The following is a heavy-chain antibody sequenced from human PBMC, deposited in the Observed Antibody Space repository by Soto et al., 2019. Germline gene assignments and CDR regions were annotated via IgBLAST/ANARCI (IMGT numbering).Heavy chain of an antibody. J-gene: IGHJ4*02. Sequence: PGGSLRLSCAASDFSFRTYNMSWVRQAPGKGPEWVANIKQDGVEKYYVDSVKGRFSIARDNAKNSLYLQMNSLRAEDTAVYYCARSRYYDSSAYLTFDYWGQGTLVTVSS. CDR3: ARSRYYDSSAYLTFDY. CDR2: IKQDGVEK. CDR1: DFSFRTYN. V-gene: IGHV3-7*01. D-gene: IGHD3-22*01.